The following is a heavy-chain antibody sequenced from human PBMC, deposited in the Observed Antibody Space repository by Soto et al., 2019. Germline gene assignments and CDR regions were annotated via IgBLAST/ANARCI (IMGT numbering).Heavy chain of an antibody. V-gene: IGHV3-48*03. Sequence: PGGSLRLSCAASGFTFSSYEMNWVRQAPGKGLEWVSYISSSGSTIYYADSVKGRFTISRDNAKNSLYLQMNSLRAEDTAVYYCVRVPILYCSGGSCYPYYYYYYGMDVWGQGTTVTVSS. D-gene: IGHD2-15*01. CDR1: GFTFSSYE. J-gene: IGHJ6*02. CDR3: VRVPILYCSGGSCYPYYYYYYGMDV. CDR2: ISSSGSTI.